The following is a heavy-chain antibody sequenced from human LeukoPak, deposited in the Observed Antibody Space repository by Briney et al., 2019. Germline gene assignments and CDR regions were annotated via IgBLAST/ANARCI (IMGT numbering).Heavy chain of an antibody. V-gene: IGHV3-23*01. CDR1: GSSFSSYG. J-gene: IGHJ4*02. D-gene: IGHD4-23*01. CDR3: AKNIGGFDY. CDR2: FSASDGSR. Sequence: GGSLRLSCEASGSSFSSYGMSWVRQAPGEGLQWVSGFSASDGSRYYADSVKGRFTISRDNSKNTLYLQMNSLRAEDTAVYYCAKNIGGFDYWGQGTLVTVSS.